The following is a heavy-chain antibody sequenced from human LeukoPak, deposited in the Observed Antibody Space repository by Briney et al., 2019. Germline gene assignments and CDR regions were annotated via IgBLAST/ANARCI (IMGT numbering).Heavy chain of an antibody. CDR1: YGSISDISYY. Sequence: PSETLSLTCTVSYGSISDISYYWGWIRQPPGKGLEWIGYIYYSGSTNYNPSLKSRVTISVDTSKNQFSLKLSSVTAADTAVYYCARDQGSSWLGGDNWFDPWGQGTLVTVSS. CDR2: IYYSGST. V-gene: IGHV4-61*01. D-gene: IGHD6-13*01. CDR3: ARDQGSSWLGGDNWFDP. J-gene: IGHJ5*02.